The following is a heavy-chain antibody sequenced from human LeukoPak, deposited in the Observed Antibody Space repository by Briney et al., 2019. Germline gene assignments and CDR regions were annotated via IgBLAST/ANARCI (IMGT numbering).Heavy chain of an antibody. CDR3: ARDGYSFGHDFDY. D-gene: IGHD5-18*01. Sequence: PGGSLRLSCAASGFTFSGYWMHLVRHTPGKGLVWVSRIKGDGSSTSYADSVKGRFTISRDNAKNTLYLQMNSLRAEDTAVYYCARDGYSFGHDFDYWGQGTLVTVSS. CDR2: IKGDGSST. J-gene: IGHJ4*02. V-gene: IGHV3-74*01. CDR1: GFTFSGYW.